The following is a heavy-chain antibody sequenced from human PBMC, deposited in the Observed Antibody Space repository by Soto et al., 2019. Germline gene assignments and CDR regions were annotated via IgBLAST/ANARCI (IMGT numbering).Heavy chain of an antibody. J-gene: IGHJ3*02. D-gene: IGHD3-22*01. V-gene: IGHV3-33*01. CDR2: IWYDGSNK. CDR3: ARSLYDDSSGSHDAFDI. CDR1: GFTFSSYG. Sequence: GGSLRLSCAASGFTFSSYGMHWVRQAPGKGLEWVAVIWYDGSNKYYADSVKGRFTISRDNSKNTLYLQMNSLRAEDTAVYYCARSLYDDSSGSHDAFDIWGQGTMVTVSS.